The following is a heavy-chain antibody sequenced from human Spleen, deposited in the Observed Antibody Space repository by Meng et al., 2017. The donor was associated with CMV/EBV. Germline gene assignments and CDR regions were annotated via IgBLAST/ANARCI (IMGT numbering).Heavy chain of an antibody. D-gene: IGHD3-3*01. J-gene: IGHJ6*02. Sequence: GGSLRLSCAASGFTFSSYAMSWVRQAPGKGLEWVSVIYSGGSSTYYADSVKGRLTISRDNSKNTLYLQMNSLRAEDTAVYYCAGVDFRYYYGMDVWGQGTTVTVSS. CDR3: AGVDFRYYYGMDV. CDR1: GFTFSSYA. V-gene: IGHV3-23*03. CDR2: IYSGGSST.